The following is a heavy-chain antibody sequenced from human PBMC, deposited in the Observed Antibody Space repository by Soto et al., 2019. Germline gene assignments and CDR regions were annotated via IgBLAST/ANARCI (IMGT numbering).Heavy chain of an antibody. CDR2: ISAYNGNT. V-gene: IGHV1-18*01. CDR3: ARAYYVFWGGYLNTGWYFDL. J-gene: IGHJ2*01. D-gene: IGHD3-3*01. CDR1: GYTFTSYG. Sequence: QVQLVQSGAEVKKPGASVKVSCKASGYTFTSYGISWVRQAPGQGLEWMGWISAYNGNTNYAQKLQGRVTMTTDTSRSTAYMELRSLRSDDTAVYYCARAYYVFWGGYLNTGWYFDLWGRGTRVPVSS.